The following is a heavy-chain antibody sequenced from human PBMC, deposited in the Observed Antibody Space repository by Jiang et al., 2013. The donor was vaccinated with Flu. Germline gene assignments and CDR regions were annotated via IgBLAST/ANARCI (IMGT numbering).Heavy chain of an antibody. V-gene: IGHV4-39*07. Sequence: GLLKPSETLSLTCTVSGGSITSSSYYWGWIRQPPGKGLEWIGSLYSSGSTYYNPSLESRVTTSGDTSKNQLSLKLSSVTAADTAVYYCARVNHDYIWGTWGQGFLVTVSS. D-gene: IGHD3-16*01. CDR1: GGSITSSSYY. CDR3: ARVNHDYIWGT. J-gene: IGHJ4*02. CDR2: LYSSGST.